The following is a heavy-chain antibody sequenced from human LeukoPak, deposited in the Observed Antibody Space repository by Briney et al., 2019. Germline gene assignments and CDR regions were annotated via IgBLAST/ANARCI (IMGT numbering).Heavy chain of an antibody. D-gene: IGHD3-10*01. CDR3: ARDREYYYYMDV. J-gene: IGHJ6*03. Sequence: GGSLRLSCAASRFTFSTYGMHWVRQAPGKGLEWVAVISYDGSNKYYADSVKGRFTISRDNSKNMLHLQMNSLRPEDTAVYYCARDREYYYYMDVWGKGTTVTISS. V-gene: IGHV3-30*03. CDR2: ISYDGSNK. CDR1: RFTFSTYG.